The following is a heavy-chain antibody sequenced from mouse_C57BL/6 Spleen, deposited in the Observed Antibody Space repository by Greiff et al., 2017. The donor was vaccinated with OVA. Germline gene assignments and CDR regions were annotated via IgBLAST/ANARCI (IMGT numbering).Heavy chain of an antibody. D-gene: IGHD1-1*01. V-gene: IGHV1-47*01. CDR2: FHPYNDDT. CDR1: GYTFTTYP. Sequence: VQRVESGAELVKPGASVKMSCKASGYTFTTYPIEWMKQNHGKSLEWIGNFHPYNDDTKYNEKFKGKATLTVEKSSSTVYLELSRLTSDDSAVYYCARRDTTVPGFAYWGQGTLVTVSA. J-gene: IGHJ3*01. CDR3: ARRDTTVPGFAY.